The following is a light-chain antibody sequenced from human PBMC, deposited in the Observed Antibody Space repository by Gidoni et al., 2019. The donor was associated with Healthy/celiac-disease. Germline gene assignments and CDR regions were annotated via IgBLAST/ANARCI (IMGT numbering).Light chain of an antibody. CDR1: SSNIGSNT. V-gene: IGLV1-44*01. J-gene: IGLJ3*02. CDR2: SNN. CDR3: AAWDDSLNGWV. Sequence: QSVLTPPPSAPGTPGPRVTISCSGSSSNIGSNTVNWYQQLPGTAPKLLIYSNNQRPSGVPDRFPGAKSGTSASLAISGRQSEDEADYYCAAWDDSLNGWVFGGGTKLTVL.